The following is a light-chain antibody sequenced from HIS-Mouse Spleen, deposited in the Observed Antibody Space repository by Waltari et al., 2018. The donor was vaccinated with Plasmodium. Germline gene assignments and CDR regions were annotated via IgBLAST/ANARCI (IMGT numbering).Light chain of an antibody. CDR2: EDS. CDR3: YSTDSSGNHRV. J-gene: IGLJ3*02. Sequence: SYDLTQPPSVSVSPGHTARITCSGDALPKNYAYWYQQKSGQAPVLVIYEDSKRPAGSPERFSGSSSGTMATLTISGAQVEDEADYYCYSTDSSGNHRVFGGGTKLTVL. V-gene: IGLV3-10*01. CDR1: ALPKNY.